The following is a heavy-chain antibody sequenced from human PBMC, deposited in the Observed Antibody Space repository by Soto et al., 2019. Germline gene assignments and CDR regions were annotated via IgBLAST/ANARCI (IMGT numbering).Heavy chain of an antibody. Sequence: EVQLVESGGGLKQTGGSLRLSCAASGFTFRSYSMNWVRQAPGKGLEWVSYISSSNRTINYADSVKGRFIISRDNAKNSLYLQMHRLRDEDTAVYYCAREGWPLLQTGMDVWGQGTTVTVSS. D-gene: IGHD2-15*01. CDR3: AREGWPLLQTGMDV. CDR2: ISSSNRTI. V-gene: IGHV3-48*02. J-gene: IGHJ6*02. CDR1: GFTFRSYS.